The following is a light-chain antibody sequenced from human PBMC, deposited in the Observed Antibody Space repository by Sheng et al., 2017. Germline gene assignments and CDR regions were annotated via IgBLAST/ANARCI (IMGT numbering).Light chain of an antibody. V-gene: IGKV3-20*01. CDR3: QQYNSYLAT. CDR2: AAS. CDR1: QSVSTSY. J-gene: IGKJ1*01. Sequence: EIVLTQSPGTLSLSQGERATLSCRASQSVSTSYLAWYQQKPGQAPRLLIYAASTRATGIPDRLSGGGSGTDFTLTISSLQPDDFATYYCQQYNSYLATFGQGTKVEIK.